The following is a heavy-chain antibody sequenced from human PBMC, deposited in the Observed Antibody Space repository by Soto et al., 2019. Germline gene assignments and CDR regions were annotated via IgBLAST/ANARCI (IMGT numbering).Heavy chain of an antibody. Sequence: QVQLQESGPGLVKPSETLSLTCSVSGVSINSPDFFCSWIRQPPGKRLEWIGYVFNTGATNYNPALRSRVTVSMDTSKNQFSLRLNSVAAADTAVYYCARRAHGGDQWSQGTLGTVSS. CDR1: GVSINSPDFF. J-gene: IGHJ5*02. D-gene: IGHD4-17*01. CDR2: VFNTGAT. CDR3: ARRAHGGDQ. V-gene: IGHV4-61*08.